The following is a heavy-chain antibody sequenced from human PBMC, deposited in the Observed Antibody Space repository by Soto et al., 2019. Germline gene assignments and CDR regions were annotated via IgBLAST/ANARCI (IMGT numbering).Heavy chain of an antibody. CDR2: IYWDDDK. D-gene: IGHD3-10*01. CDR3: AHRSRGDSPGTYYRWFDP. J-gene: IGHJ5*02. CDR1: GFSLSNSGVG. Sequence: QITLKESGPPLVKPTQTLTLTCTFSGFSLSNSGVGVGWIRQPPGKALEWLALIYWDDDKRYSPSLKSRLTITKDTSKNQVVLTMTNMDPVDTATYYCAHRSRGDSPGTYYRWFDPWGQGTLVTVSS. V-gene: IGHV2-5*02.